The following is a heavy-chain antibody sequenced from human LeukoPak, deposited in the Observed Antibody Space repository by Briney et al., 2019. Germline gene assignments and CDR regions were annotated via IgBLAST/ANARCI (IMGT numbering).Heavy chain of an antibody. CDR2: IYHRGST. CDR1: GYSISNGYY. J-gene: IGHJ4*02. D-gene: IGHD1-26*01. CDR3: ARDSVGATTDY. Sequence: SETLSLTCTVSGYSISNGYYWGWIRQPPGKGLEWVGSIYHRGSTYYNPSLRSRVTISLDRSKKKFSLKLTSVTAADTAVYYCARDSVGATTDYWGQGTLVTVSS. V-gene: IGHV4-38-2*02.